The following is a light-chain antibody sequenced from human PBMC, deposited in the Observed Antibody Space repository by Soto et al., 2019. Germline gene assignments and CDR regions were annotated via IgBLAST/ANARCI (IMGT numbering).Light chain of an antibody. CDR2: GAS. CDR1: QSVSSSY. J-gene: IGKJ1*01. V-gene: IGKV3-20*01. CDR3: HQYGSSPQT. Sequence: EIVLTQSPGTLSLSPGERATLSCRASQSVSSSYLAWYQQKPGQAPRLLIYGASSRATGIPDRFTGSGSGTDFTLTISRLEPEDLAVFYCHQYGSSPQTFGQGTKVDIK.